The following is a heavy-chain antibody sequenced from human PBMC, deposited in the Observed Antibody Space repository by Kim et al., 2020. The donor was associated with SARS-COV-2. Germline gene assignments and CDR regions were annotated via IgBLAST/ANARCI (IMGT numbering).Heavy chain of an antibody. V-gene: IGHV3-30*18. CDR2: ISYDGSNK. J-gene: IGHJ5*02. D-gene: IGHD3-3*01. CDR1: GFTFSSYG. Sequence: GGSLRLSCAASGFTFSSYGMHWVRQAPGKGLEWVAVISYDGSNKYYADSVKGRFTISRDNSKNTLYLQMNSLRAEDTAVYYCAKSLWGVVQGFDPWGQGTLVTVSS. CDR3: AKSLWGVVQGFDP.